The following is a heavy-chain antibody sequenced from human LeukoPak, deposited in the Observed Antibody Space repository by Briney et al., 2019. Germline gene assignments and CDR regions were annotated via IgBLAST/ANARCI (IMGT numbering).Heavy chain of an antibody. V-gene: IGHV4-34*01. CDR3: ATTDLLLRYVDWLPYFDY. D-gene: IGHD3-9*01. CDR2: INHSGST. CDR1: GGSFSGYY. J-gene: IGHJ4*02. Sequence: SETLSLTCAVYGGSFSGYYWSWIRQPPGKGLEWIGEINHSGSTNYNPSLKSRVTISVDTSKNQFSLKLSSVTAADRAVYYCATTDLLLRYVDWLPYFDYWGQGTLVTVSS.